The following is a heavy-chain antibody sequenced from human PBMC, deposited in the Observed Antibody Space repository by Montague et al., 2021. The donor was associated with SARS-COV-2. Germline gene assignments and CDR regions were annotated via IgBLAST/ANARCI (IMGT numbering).Heavy chain of an antibody. V-gene: IGHV4-39*07. J-gene: IGHJ6*02. CDR2: IYYSGST. Sequence: SETLSLTCTVSGGAICSSSYYWGWIRQPPGKGLEWIGSIYYSGSTYYNPSLKSRVTISVDTSKNQFSLKLSSVTAADTAVYYCARDTRISIVVVVNCSGMDDWGQGTTVTVSS. CDR1: GGAICSSSYY. CDR3: ARDTRISIVVVVNCSGMDD. D-gene: IGHD3-22*01.